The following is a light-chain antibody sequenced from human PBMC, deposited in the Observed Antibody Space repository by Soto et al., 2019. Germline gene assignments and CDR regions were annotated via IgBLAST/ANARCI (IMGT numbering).Light chain of an antibody. J-gene: IGKJ1*01. CDR1: QSTLDRSKNKYY. V-gene: IGKV4-1*01. CDR2: WAS. CDR3: QQYFTSPWT. Sequence: DIVMTQSPDSLAVSLGERATFNCKYSQSTLDRSKNKYYLAWYQQKSGQPPKLLIYWASLRESGVPDRFTGSGSGTDFTLTISSLQAEDVAVYHCQQYFTSPWTFGQGTKVEI.